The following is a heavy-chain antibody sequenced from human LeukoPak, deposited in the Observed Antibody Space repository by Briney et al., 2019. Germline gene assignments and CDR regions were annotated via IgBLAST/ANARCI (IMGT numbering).Heavy chain of an antibody. CDR2: ISSSSSTI. D-gene: IGHD3-3*01. Sequence: GGSLRLSCAASGFTFSSYSMNWVRQAPGKGLEWVSYISSSSSTIYYADSVKGRFTISRDSAKNSLYLQMNSLRDEDTAVYYCAPTPHVLRFLEWFPGWGQGTLVTVSS. V-gene: IGHV3-48*02. CDR1: GFTFSSYS. CDR3: APTPHVLRFLEWFPG. J-gene: IGHJ4*02.